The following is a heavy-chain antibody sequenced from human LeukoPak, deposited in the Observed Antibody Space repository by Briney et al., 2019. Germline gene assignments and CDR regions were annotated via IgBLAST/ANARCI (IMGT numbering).Heavy chain of an antibody. V-gene: IGHV1-2*02. CDR2: INPNSGGT. CDR3: ARLREGLYHFDS. CDR1: GYTFTGYY. J-gene: IGHJ4*02. D-gene: IGHD5-24*01. Sequence: ASVKVSCKASGYTFTGYYVHWVRQAPGQGLEWMGSINPNSGGTNYAQKFQGRVTMTRDTSISTAYMELNRLRFDDTAVYYCARLREGLYHFDSWGQGTLVTVSS.